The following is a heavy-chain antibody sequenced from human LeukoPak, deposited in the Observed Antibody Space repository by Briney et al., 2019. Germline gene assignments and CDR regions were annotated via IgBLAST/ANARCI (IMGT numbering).Heavy chain of an antibody. D-gene: IGHD6-19*01. Sequence: GSLRLSCAASGFTFSSYAMSWVRQAPGKGLEWVSAISGSGGSTYYADSVKGRFTISRDNSKNTLYLQMNSLRAEDTAVYYCARVWSSGWYLFDYWGQGTLVTVSS. J-gene: IGHJ4*02. V-gene: IGHV3-23*01. CDR1: GFTFSSYA. CDR3: ARVWSSGWYLFDY. CDR2: ISGSGGST.